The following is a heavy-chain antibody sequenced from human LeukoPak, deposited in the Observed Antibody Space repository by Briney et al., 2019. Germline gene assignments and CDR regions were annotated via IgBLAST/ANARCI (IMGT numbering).Heavy chain of an antibody. D-gene: IGHD3-9*01. CDR1: GYTFTTAG. CDR3: ARIPRNWFFDY. CDR2: INTDTGNT. J-gene: IGHJ4*02. Sequence: ASVKVSCKASGYTFTTAGIHWVRQAPGQRLEWMGWINTDTGNTKFSQKFQDRVTITKDTSASIVHMELNSLRSEDTAVYYCARIPRNWFFDYWGQGTLVTVSS. V-gene: IGHV1-3*04.